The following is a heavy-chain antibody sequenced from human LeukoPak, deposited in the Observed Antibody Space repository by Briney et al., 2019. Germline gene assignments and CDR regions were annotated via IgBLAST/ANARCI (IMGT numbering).Heavy chain of an antibody. CDR3: ARGSDITGI. J-gene: IGHJ3*02. Sequence: ASVKVSCKASGYTFTSCGITWVRQAPGQGLEWMGWINTNTGNPTYAQGFTGRFVFSLDTSVSTAYLQISSLKAEDTAVYYCARGSDITGIWGQGTMVTVSS. D-gene: IGHD3-10*01. CDR2: INTNTGNP. CDR1: GYTFTSCG. V-gene: IGHV7-4-1*02.